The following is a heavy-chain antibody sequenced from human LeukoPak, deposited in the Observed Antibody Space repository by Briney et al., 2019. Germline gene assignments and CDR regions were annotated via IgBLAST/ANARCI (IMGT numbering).Heavy chain of an antibody. CDR2: ISGSGGST. J-gene: IGHJ4*02. CDR3: AKEGVAGTTAYYYFDY. CDR1: GFTFSSYA. Sequence: PGGSLRLSCAASGFTFSSYAMSWVRQAPGKGLEWVSAISGSGGSTYYADSVKGRFTISRDNSKNTLYLQMNSLRAEDTAVYYCAKEGVAGTTAYYYFDYWGQGTLVTVSS. D-gene: IGHD4-17*01. V-gene: IGHV3-23*01.